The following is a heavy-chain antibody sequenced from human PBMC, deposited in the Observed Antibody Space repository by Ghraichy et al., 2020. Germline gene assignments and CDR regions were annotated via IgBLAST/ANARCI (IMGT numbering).Heavy chain of an antibody. V-gene: IGHV4-4*07. CDR1: GGSISSYY. CDR3: AVSASGGWGSYRPFDY. J-gene: IGHJ4*02. Sequence: SETLSLTCTVSGGSISSYYWSWIRQPAGKGLEWIGRIYTSGGTNYNPSLKSRVTMSVDTSKNQFSLKLSSVTAADTAVYYCAVSASGGWGSYRPFDYWGQGTLVTVSS. CDR2: IYTSGGT. D-gene: IGHD3-16*02.